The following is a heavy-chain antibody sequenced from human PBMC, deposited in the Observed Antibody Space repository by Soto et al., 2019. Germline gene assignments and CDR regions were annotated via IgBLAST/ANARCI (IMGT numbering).Heavy chain of an antibody. CDR2: IIPIRGIA. J-gene: IGHJ6*02. Sequence: QVQLVQSGAEVKKPGSSVKVSCKASGGTFSSYTISWVRQAPGQGLEWMGRIIPIRGIANYAQTFQGRVTITADKSTSTAYMELSSLRSGDTAFYSCARGPYCSSTSCYGNYYYYGMAVWVQGTTVTVSS. D-gene: IGHD2-2*01. CDR3: ARGPYCSSTSCYGNYYYYGMAV. CDR1: GGTFSSYT. V-gene: IGHV1-69*02.